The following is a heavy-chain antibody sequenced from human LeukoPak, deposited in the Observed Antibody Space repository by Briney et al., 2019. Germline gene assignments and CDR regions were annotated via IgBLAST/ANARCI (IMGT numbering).Heavy chain of an antibody. J-gene: IGHJ4*02. D-gene: IGHD3-22*01. CDR3: ARESEDDSSGYCYLSL. CDR1: GYTFTSYY. CDR2: INPSGGST. Sequence: SVWLSCKASGYTFTSYYMHWVRQAPGQGLEWMGIINPSGGSTSYAQKYQALMSMIRDTSTSTVYMELSNLRSEDTAVYYCARESEDDSSGYCYLSLWGQGTLVTVSS. V-gene: IGHV1-46*01.